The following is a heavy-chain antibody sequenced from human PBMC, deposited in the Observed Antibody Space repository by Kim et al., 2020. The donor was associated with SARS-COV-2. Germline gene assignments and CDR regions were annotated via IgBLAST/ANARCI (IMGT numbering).Heavy chain of an antibody. Sequence: GGSLRLSCAASGFTFGDYAMHWVRQAPGKGLEWVSGISWNSGSIGYADSVKGRFTISRDNAKNSLYLQMNSLRAEDTALYYCAKDGHASYTIFGVAYYYMDVWGKGTTVTVSS. V-gene: IGHV3-9*01. CDR2: ISWNSGSI. D-gene: IGHD3-3*01. J-gene: IGHJ6*03. CDR3: AKDGHASYTIFGVAYYYMDV. CDR1: GFTFGDYA.